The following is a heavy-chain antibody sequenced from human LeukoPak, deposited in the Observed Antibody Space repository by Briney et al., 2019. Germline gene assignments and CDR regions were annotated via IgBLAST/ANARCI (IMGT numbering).Heavy chain of an antibody. CDR3: ARGDYSNFDY. J-gene: IGHJ4*02. CDR2: IYYSGST. D-gene: IGHD4-4*01. CDR1: GGFISGYY. Sequence: SETLSLTCTVSGGFISGYYWSWIRQPPGKGLEWIGYIYYSGSTNYNPSLKSRVTISVDTSKNQFSLKLSSVTAADTAVYYCARGDYSNFDYWGQGTLVTASS. V-gene: IGHV4-59*01.